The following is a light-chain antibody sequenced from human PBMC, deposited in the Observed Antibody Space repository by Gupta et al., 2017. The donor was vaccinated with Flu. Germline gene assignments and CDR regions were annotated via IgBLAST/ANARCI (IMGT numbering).Light chain of an antibody. J-gene: IGLJ2*01. CDR3: SSYTNTNTVVI. CDR2: EVS. CDR1: SSVVGGSDY. V-gene: IGLV2-14*01. Sequence: QSALAQPDSESGAPGQSVAISGTGTSSVVGGSDYVSWYQQHPGKAPKLMIFEVSRRPSVISIRFSGSKSGNTDSLTISGLQAEDEAYYYCSSYTNTNTVVIFGGGTKLTVL.